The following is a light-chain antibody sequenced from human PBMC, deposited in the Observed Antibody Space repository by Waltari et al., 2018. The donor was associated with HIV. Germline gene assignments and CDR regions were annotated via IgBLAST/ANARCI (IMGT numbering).Light chain of an antibody. CDR2: DDV. J-gene: IGLJ2*01. CDR3: QVWDSGSEPPVV. V-gene: IGLV3-21*02. Sequence: YVLTQPPSVSVAPGQTARITCGGNNIRTKSVHWYQQKPGQAPVLVVYDDVDRPSGIPERVSGSNSGNTATLTIGRVDAGDEADYYCQVWDSGSEPPVVFGGGTKLTVL. CDR1: NIRTKS.